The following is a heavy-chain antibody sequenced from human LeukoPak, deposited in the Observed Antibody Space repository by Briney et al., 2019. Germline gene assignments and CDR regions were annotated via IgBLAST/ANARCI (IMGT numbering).Heavy chain of an antibody. V-gene: IGHV1-69*13. D-gene: IGHD2-15*01. J-gene: IGHJ4*02. CDR1: GGTFSSYA. CDR2: IIPIFGTA. Sequence: SVKVSCKASGGTFSSYAISWVRQAPGQGLEWMGGIIPIFGTANYAQKFQGRVTITADESTSTAYIELSSLRSEDTAVYYCARGNTPIGYCSGGSCWGYYFDYWGQGTLVTVSS. CDR3: ARGNTPIGYCSGGSCWGYYFDY.